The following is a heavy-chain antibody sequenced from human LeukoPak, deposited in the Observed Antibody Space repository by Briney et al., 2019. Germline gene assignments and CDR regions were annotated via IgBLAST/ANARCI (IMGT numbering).Heavy chain of an antibody. Sequence: SETLSLTCTVSGGPISINNYYWGWIRQPPGKGLEWIGSIYYSGSTYCNPSLKSRVTISVDTSKNQFSLKLSSVTASDTAMYYCARLGSSSLYYYYGMDVWGQGTTVTVFS. CDR1: GGPISINNYY. CDR3: ARLGSSSLYYYYGMDV. CDR2: IYYSGST. D-gene: IGHD6-6*01. J-gene: IGHJ6*02. V-gene: IGHV4-39*01.